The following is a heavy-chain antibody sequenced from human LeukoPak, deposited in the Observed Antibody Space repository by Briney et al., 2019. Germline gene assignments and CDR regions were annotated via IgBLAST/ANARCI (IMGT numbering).Heavy chain of an antibody. D-gene: IGHD1-26*01. CDR1: GDSITSYY. CDR3: ARLVVGPADHFDS. V-gene: IGHV4-4*09. CDR2: TSVSRSY. Sequence: WGSLSLTCTASGDSITSYYWTWILQPPGRGLEWIRHTSVSRSYTYYPSLKSRVTMSGDTSKTPFSLRLTSLTAADTAVYYCARLVVGPADHFDSWGQGILVTVSS. J-gene: IGHJ4*02.